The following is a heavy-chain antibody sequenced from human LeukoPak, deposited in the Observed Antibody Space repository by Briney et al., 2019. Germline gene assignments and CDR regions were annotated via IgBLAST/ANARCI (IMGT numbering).Heavy chain of an antibody. Sequence: SETLSLTCIVSGGSISSSSYYWAWVRQPPGKGLEWIGSIYYSGITYYNPSLRSRVTISVDTSKDQFSLRLTSVTAADTAVYYCARTGGSFYFYYYMDVWGKGTTVTVSS. D-gene: IGHD1-26*01. V-gene: IGHV4-39*07. CDR1: GGSISSSSYY. J-gene: IGHJ6*03. CDR2: IYYSGIT. CDR3: ARTGGSFYFYYYMDV.